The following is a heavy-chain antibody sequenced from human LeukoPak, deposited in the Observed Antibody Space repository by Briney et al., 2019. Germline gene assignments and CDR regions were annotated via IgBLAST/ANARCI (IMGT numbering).Heavy chain of an antibody. CDR1: GYTFTSYG. CDR2: IDASNDNT. Sequence: ASVKVSCRASGYTFTSYGISWVRQAPGQGPEWMGWIDASNDNTNYAQNLQGRVTITTDTSTTKAYMELRSLRFDDTAVYYCARDYDYIPDFWGQGTLVTVSS. CDR3: ARDYDYIPDF. D-gene: IGHD3-16*01. V-gene: IGHV1-18*01. J-gene: IGHJ4*02.